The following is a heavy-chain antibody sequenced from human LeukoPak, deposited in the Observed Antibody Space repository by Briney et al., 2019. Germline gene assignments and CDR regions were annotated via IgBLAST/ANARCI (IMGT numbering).Heavy chain of an antibody. CDR2: ISGSGGST. CDR3: AKVYCSSTSCYYGGMDV. D-gene: IGHD2-2*01. CDR1: GFTFSSYA. Sequence: GGSLRLSCAASGFTFSSYAMSWVRQAPGKGLGWVSAISGSGGSTYYADSVKGRFTISRDNSKNTLYLQMNSLRAEDTAVYYCAKVYCSSTSCYYGGMDVWGQGTTVTVSS. V-gene: IGHV3-23*01. J-gene: IGHJ6*02.